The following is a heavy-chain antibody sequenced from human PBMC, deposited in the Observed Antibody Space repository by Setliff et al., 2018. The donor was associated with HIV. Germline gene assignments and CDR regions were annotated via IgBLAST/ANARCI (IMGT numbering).Heavy chain of an antibody. Sequence: ASVKVSCKISGYTLTELSIHWVRQAPGKGLEWMANFDPEDGETFYAQKFQGRLTMTRDTSTSTVHMDLSSLRSEDTAIYYCAKDRVSGWNNWFDPWGQGTLVTVSS. CDR1: GYTLTELS. CDR3: AKDRVSGWNNWFDP. D-gene: IGHD6-19*01. J-gene: IGHJ5*02. CDR2: FDPEDGET. V-gene: IGHV1-24*01.